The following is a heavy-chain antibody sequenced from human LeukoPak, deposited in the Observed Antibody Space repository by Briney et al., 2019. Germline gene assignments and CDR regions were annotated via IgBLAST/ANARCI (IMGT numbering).Heavy chain of an antibody. J-gene: IGHJ4*02. CDR3: ASDYVYAFDY. CDR2: ISGDGNAK. Sequence: GGPLRLSCAASGFSFSSYSINWVRQATGKGLEWVSYISGDGNAKHYTDSVKGRFTISRDNAKNALYLQMNSLRAEDTAVYFCASDYVYAFDYWGQGTLVTVSS. CDR1: GFSFSSYS. V-gene: IGHV3-48*01. D-gene: IGHD2/OR15-2a*01.